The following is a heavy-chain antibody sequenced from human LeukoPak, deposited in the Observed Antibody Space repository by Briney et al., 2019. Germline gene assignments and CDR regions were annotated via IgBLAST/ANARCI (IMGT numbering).Heavy chain of an antibody. J-gene: IGHJ1*01. V-gene: IGHV3-23*01. CDR1: GFTFSSYA. CDR2: ISGSGGST. D-gene: IGHD4-23*01. CDR3: AKGPTWEGGNSRAGREYFQH. Sequence: GGSLRLSCAASGFTFSSYAMSWVRQAPGKGLEGVSAISGSGGSTYYADSVKGRFTISRDNSKNTLYLQMNSLRAEDTAVYYCAKGPTWEGGNSRAGREYFQHWGQGTLVTVSS.